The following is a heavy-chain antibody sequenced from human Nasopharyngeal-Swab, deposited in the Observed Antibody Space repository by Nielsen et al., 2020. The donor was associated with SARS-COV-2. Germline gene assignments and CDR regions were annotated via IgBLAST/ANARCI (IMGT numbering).Heavy chain of an antibody. CDR1: GFTFSTYA. D-gene: IGHD1-26*01. J-gene: IGHJ5*02. V-gene: IGHV3-30-3*01. CDR3: ASSWELLSWFDP. CDR2: ISYDGSNK. Sequence: GESLKISCAASGFTFSTYAMHWVRQAPGKGLEWVAVISYDGSNKYYADSVKGRFTISRDNSKNTLYLQMNSLRAEDTAVYYCASSWELLSWFDPWGQGTLVTVSS.